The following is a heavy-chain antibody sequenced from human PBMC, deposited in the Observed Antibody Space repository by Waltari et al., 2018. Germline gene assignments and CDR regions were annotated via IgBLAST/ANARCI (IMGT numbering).Heavy chain of an antibody. J-gene: IGHJ5*02. CDR1: GYAFTNYA. CDR3: AREVVPAATIVVNWFDP. D-gene: IGHD2-2*01. CDR2: SNTNTGNP. Sequence: QVQLVQSGSALKKPGASVKVSCKASGYAFTNYAINWLRQAPGQGLELMGWSNTNTGNPTYVQGFTGRFVFSLDTSVSTAYLQINSLKADDTAVYYCAREVVPAATIVVNWFDPWGQGTLVTVSS. V-gene: IGHV7-4-1*02.